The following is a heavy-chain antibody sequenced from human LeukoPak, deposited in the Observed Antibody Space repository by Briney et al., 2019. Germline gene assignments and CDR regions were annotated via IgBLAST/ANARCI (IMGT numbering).Heavy chain of an antibody. Sequence: SGGSLRLSCAASGFTVSSNYMSWVRQAPGKGLEWVSVIYSGGSTYYADSVKGRFTISRDNSKNTLYLQMNSLRAEDTAVYYCAREQNGAFDYWGQGTLVTVSS. J-gene: IGHJ4*02. D-gene: IGHD2-8*01. V-gene: IGHV3-53*01. CDR1: GFTVSSNY. CDR3: AREQNGAFDY. CDR2: IYSGGST.